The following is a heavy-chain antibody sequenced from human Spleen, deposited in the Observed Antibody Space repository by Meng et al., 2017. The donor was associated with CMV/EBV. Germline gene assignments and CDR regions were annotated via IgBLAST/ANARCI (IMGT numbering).Heavy chain of an antibody. J-gene: IGHJ4*02. CDR3: ASSRDCTGTNCYSPGLDY. CDR2: IIPIFGTP. Sequence: SVKVSCKASGGTFSSYGISWVRQAPGQGLEWMGAIIPIFGTPNYAQKFQGRVTVTTDESTSTAYMELSSLRSEDTAVYFCASSRDCTGTNCYSPGLDYWGQGTLVTVSS. V-gene: IGHV1-69*05. CDR1: GGTFSSYG. D-gene: IGHD2-2*02.